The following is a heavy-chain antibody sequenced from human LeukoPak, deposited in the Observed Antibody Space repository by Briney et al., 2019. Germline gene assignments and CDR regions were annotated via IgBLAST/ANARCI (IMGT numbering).Heavy chain of an antibody. CDR1: GFSFSNYA. J-gene: IGHJ4*02. CDR3: ASTNRYSGSYSY. V-gene: IGHV3-23*01. Sequence: GGSLRLSCAASGFSFSNYAMNWVRQSPGRGLEWVASIGGSGRGTYYAASAKGRFTISRDNAKNSLYLQMNSLRAEDTAVYYCASTNRYSGSYSYWGQGTLVTVSS. CDR2: IGGSGRGT. D-gene: IGHD1-26*01.